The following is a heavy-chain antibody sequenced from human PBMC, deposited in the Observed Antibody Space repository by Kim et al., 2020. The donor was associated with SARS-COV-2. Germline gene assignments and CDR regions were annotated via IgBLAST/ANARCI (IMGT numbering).Heavy chain of an antibody. J-gene: IGHJ4*02. Sequence: PSLKSGVTISVDTSKNQFSLKLSSVTAADTAVYYCARVKRRVAAAGTIDYWGQGTLVTVSS. D-gene: IGHD6-13*01. CDR3: ARVKRRVAAAGTIDY. V-gene: IGHV4-34*01.